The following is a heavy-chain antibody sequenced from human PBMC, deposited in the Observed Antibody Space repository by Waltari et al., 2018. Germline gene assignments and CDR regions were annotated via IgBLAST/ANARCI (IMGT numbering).Heavy chain of an antibody. CDR3: ARHPAMTIMLWYFDL. Sequence: QLQLQESGPGLVKPSETLSLTCTVSGGSISSSSYYWGWIRQPPGKGLEWIGSSYYSGSTSYNPSLKSRVTISVDTSKNQFSLKLSSVTAADTAVYYCARHPAMTIMLWYFDLWGRGTLVTVSS. CDR1: GGSISSSSYY. J-gene: IGHJ2*01. CDR2: SYYSGST. V-gene: IGHV4-39*01. D-gene: IGHD2-8*01.